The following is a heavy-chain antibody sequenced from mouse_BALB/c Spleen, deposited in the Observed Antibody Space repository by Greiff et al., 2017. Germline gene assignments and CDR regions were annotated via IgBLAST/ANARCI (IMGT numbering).Heavy chain of an antibody. CDR2: IWGGGST. V-gene: IGHV2-6-5*01. J-gene: IGHJ4*01. CDR1: GFSLTDYG. CDR3: AHHRYEVYAMDY. D-gene: IGHD2-14*01. Sequence: QVQLKESGPGLVAPSQTLSITCTASGFSLTDYGVSWIRQPPGQGLEWLGVIWGGGSTYYNSALKSRLSISKDNTKGQVFLKMHSLQTDDTALYYCAHHRYEVYAMDYWGQGTSVTVSS.